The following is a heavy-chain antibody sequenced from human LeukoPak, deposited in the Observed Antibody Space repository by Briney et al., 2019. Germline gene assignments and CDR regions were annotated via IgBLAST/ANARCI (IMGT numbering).Heavy chain of an antibody. CDR3: AKVRPGKTLDY. CDR1: GFTFSSYG. D-gene: IGHD1-26*01. J-gene: IGHJ4*02. V-gene: IGHV3-30*18. CDR2: ISYDGSNK. Sequence: GGSLRLSCAASGFTFSSYGMHWVRQAPGKGLEWVAVISYDGSNKYYADSVKGRFTISRDNSKNTLYLQMNSLRAEDTAVYYCAKVRPGKTLDYWGQGTLVTVSS.